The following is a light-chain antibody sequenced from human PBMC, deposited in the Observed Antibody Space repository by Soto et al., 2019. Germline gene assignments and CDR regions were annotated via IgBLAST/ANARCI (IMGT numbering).Light chain of an antibody. J-gene: IGKJ4*02. Sequence: LAKTRATLSLSPEERATRSCRASQSLSKSLVWYQQKPGQAPRLLIDGASNRATGIPARFSGSGSGTDFTLTISSLEPEDFAVYFCQPRSSWPLTFGGGTKVDI. CDR2: GAS. CDR1: QSLSKS. V-gene: IGKV3-11*01. CDR3: QPRSSWPLT.